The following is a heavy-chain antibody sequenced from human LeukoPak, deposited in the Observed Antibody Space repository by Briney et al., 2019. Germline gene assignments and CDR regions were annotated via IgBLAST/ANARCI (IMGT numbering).Heavy chain of an antibody. D-gene: IGHD6-13*01. V-gene: IGHV4-4*09. CDR3: ARSISSSQTQLFDP. Sequence: SETLSLTCTVSGGSTSSYYWSWIRQPPGKGLEWIGYIYTSGSTNYNPSLKSRVTISVDTSKNQFSLKLSSVTAADTAVYYCARSISSSQTQLFDPWGQGTLVTVSS. J-gene: IGHJ5*02. CDR2: IYTSGST. CDR1: GGSTSSYY.